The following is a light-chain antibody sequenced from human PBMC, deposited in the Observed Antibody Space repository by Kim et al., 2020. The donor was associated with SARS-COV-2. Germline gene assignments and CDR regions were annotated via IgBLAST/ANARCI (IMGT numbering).Light chain of an antibody. V-gene: IGKV1-39*01. CDR2: GAS. CDR1: QSVRNY. J-gene: IGKJ1*01. Sequence: DIQMTQSPSSLSASIGDRITITCRASQSVRNYLNWFQQKPGKAPKLLIFGASSLQTGVPPRFSGSGSGTDFTLTISSLQPEDFANYNYQQSCSTPWAVCRGTKVDIK. CDR3: QQSCSTPWA.